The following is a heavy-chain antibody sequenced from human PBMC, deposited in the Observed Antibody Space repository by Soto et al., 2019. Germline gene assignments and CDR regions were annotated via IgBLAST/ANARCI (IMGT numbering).Heavy chain of an antibody. CDR3: ARLFRGSGWYWGEFDY. J-gene: IGHJ4*02. Sequence: TSVKVSCEASGYSYTNNDVTWVRQATGQGLEWMGWMNPGSGDTGYAQKFQGRVTMTRDISIATAYMELSSLRSDDTAIYYCARLFRGSGWYWGEFDYWGQGTLVTVSS. D-gene: IGHD6-19*01. V-gene: IGHV1-8*01. CDR1: GYSYTNND. CDR2: MNPGSGDT.